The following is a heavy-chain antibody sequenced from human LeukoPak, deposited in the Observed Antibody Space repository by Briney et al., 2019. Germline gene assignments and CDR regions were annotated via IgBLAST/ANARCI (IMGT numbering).Heavy chain of an antibody. CDR2: IIPIFGTA. Sequence: PVKVSCKGFGGTLSSYAINWVGQAPGQRVWRVGGIIPIFGTANYAQKFQGRVTITADESTSTAYMELSSLRSEDTAVYYCARDRDDIAAGYFDYWGQGTLVTVSS. V-gene: IGHV1-69*13. CDR3: ARDRDDIAAGYFDY. D-gene: IGHD6-13*01. CDR1: GGTLSSYA. J-gene: IGHJ4*02.